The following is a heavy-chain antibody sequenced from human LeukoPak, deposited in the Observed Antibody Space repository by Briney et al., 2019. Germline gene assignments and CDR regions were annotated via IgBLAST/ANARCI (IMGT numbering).Heavy chain of an antibody. CDR3: ARRRLAQESIRPGIDAFDV. Sequence: GESLKISCHGSGYRFDIYWIAWVRQMPGKGLEFIGFIYPGDSDTRYSPSFQGQVTMAADKSISTAYLHLKASDTAIYYCARRRLAQESIRPGIDAFDVWGQGTVVTVSA. D-gene: IGHD3-16*01. V-gene: IGHV5-51*01. CDR1: GYRFDIYW. J-gene: IGHJ3*01. CDR2: IYPGDSDT.